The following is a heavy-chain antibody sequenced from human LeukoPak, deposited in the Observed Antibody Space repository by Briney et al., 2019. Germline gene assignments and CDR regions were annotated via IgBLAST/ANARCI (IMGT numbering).Heavy chain of an antibody. CDR3: ARGRYCSGGSCYYYYYMDV. J-gene: IGHJ6*03. CDR2: IYTSGST. V-gene: IGHV4-4*07. D-gene: IGHD2-15*01. Sequence: SETLSLTCTVSGGSISSYYWSWIRQPAGKGLEWIGRIYTSGSTNYNPSLKSRVTMSVDTSKNQFSLKLSSVTAADTAVYYCARGRYCSGGSCYYYYYMDVWDKGTTVTVSS. CDR1: GGSISSYY.